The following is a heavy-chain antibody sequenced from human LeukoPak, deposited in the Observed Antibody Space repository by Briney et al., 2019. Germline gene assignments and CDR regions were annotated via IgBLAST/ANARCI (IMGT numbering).Heavy chain of an antibody. D-gene: IGHD3-22*01. CDR3: ARHVNYYDSSGYHPGFFDY. Sequence: SETLSLTCAVYGGSFSGYYWSWIRQPPGKGLEWIGEINHSGSTNYNPSLKSRVTISVDTSKNQFSLKLSSVTAADTAVYYCARHVNYYDSSGYHPGFFDYWGQETLVTVSS. CDR1: GGSFSGYY. CDR2: INHSGST. J-gene: IGHJ4*02. V-gene: IGHV4-34*01.